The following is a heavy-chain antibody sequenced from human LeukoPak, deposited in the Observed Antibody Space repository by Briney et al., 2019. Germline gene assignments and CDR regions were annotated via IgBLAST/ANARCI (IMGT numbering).Heavy chain of an antibody. CDR3: ARGQYTSTWYRGSRWFDP. V-gene: IGHV1-8*03. J-gene: IGHJ5*02. Sequence: ASVKVSCRTSGYTFTSYVINWVRQATGQGLEWMGWMNPYSGNTGYAQKFQGRVTITSNTSISTAYMELSNLTSEDTAVYYCARGQYTSTWYRGSRWFDPWGQGTLVTVSS. CDR2: MNPYSGNT. D-gene: IGHD6-13*01. CDR1: GYTFTSYV.